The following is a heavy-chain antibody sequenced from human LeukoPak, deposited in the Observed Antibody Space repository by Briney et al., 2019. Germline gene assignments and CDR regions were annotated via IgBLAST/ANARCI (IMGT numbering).Heavy chain of an antibody. CDR3: AREGSRDSWSGPVYYFDY. Sequence: SETLSLTCTVSGGSISSSSYYWGWIRQPPGKGLEWIGSIYYSGSTYYNPSLKSRVTISVDTSKNQFSLRLSSVTAADTAVYYCAREGSRDSWSGPVYYFDYWGQGTLVTVSS. CDR2: IYYSGST. V-gene: IGHV4-39*07. J-gene: IGHJ4*02. CDR1: GGSISSSSYY. D-gene: IGHD3-3*01.